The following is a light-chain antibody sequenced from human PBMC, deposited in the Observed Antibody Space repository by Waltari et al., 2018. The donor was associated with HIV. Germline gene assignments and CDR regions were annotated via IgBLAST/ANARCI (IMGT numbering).Light chain of an antibody. J-gene: IGLJ2*01. CDR3: ASWDDSLSGVV. CDR1: TSNIETNY. Sequence: QSVLTQPPSASGTPGQRVTISCSGGTSNIETNYVYWYQQLPGTAPKLLIYRSQKRPSGVPERFSGSKSGTSASLAISGLRSDDEADYYCASWDDSLSGVVFGGGTKLTVL. V-gene: IGLV1-47*01. CDR2: RSQ.